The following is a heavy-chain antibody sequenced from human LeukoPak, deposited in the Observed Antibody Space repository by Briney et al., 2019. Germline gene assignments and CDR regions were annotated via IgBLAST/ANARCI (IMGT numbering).Heavy chain of an antibody. J-gene: IGHJ6*03. D-gene: IGHD3-10*01. V-gene: IGHV3-23*01. CDR2: ISGSGGST. Sequence: GGALRLSCAASGFAFSSYAMSWVRQAPGKGLEWVSAISGSGGSTYYADSVKGRFTISRDNSKNTLYLQMNSLRAEDTAVYYCAKARLVRGAGPYYYYYMDVWGKGTTVTVSS. CDR3: AKARLVRGAGPYYYYYMDV. CDR1: GFAFSSYA.